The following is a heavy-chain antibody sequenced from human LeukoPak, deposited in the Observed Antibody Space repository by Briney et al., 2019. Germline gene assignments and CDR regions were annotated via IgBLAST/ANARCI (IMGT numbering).Heavy chain of an antibody. D-gene: IGHD6-19*01. CDR3: ARDIDRAVGNWFDP. V-gene: IGHV1-18*04. CDR2: INAGNGNT. CDR1: GYTFTSYG. J-gene: IGHJ5*02. Sequence: ASVKVSCKASGYTFTSYGISWVGQAPGQGLEWMGWINAGNGNTKYSQKFQDRVTITRDTSASTAYMELSSLRSEDTAVYYCARDIDRAVGNWFDPWGQGTLVTVSS.